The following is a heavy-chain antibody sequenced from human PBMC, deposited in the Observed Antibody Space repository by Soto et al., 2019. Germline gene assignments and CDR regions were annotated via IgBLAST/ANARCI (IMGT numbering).Heavy chain of an antibody. CDR3: ANSGYSSSWYHDY. Sequence: SETLSLTCTVSGGSISSYYRSWIRQPPGKGLEWIGYIYYSGSTNYNPSLKSRVTISVDTSKNQFSLKLSSVTAADTAVYYCANSGYSSSWYHDYWGQGTLVTVSS. CDR1: GGSISSYY. CDR2: IYYSGST. D-gene: IGHD6-13*01. J-gene: IGHJ4*02. V-gene: IGHV4-59*01.